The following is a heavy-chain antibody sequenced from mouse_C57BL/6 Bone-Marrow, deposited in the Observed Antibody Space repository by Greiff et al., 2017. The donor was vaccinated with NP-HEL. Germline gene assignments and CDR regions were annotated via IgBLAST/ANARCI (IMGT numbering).Heavy chain of an antibody. D-gene: IGHD2-5*01. CDR3: ARYYYSNYVSFDY. Sequence: QVQLQQSGAELARPGASVKLSCKASGYTFTSYGISWVKQRTGQGLEWIGEIYPRSGNTYYNEKFKGKATLTADKSSSTAYMELRSLTSEDSAVYFCARYYYSNYVSFDYWGQGTTLTVSS. V-gene: IGHV1-81*01. CDR1: GYTFTSYG. CDR2: IYPRSGNT. J-gene: IGHJ2*01.